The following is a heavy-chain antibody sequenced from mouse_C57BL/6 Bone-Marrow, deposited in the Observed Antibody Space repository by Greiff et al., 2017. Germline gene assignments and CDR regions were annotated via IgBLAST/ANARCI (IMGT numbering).Heavy chain of an antibody. V-gene: IGHV1-81*01. J-gene: IGHJ1*03. CDR3: ARSIYYYGSSYWYFDV. CDR2: SYPRSGNT. CDR1: GYTFTSYG. Sequence: QVQLQQSGAELARPGASVKLSCKASGYTFTSYGISWVKQRTGQGLEWIGESYPRSGNTYYNEKFKGKATLTADKSSSTAYMELRSLTSEDSAVYFCARSIYYYGSSYWYFDVWGTGTTVTVSS. D-gene: IGHD1-1*01.